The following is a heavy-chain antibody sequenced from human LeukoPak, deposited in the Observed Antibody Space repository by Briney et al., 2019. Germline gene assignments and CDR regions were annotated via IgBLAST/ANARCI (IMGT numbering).Heavy chain of an antibody. CDR1: GGSISSGSYY. V-gene: IGHV4-61*02. J-gene: IGHJ5*02. CDR3: AREDSGWFAWFDP. CDR2: IYTSGST. D-gene: IGHD6-19*01. Sequence: SETLSLTCTVSGGSISSGSYYRSWIQQPAGKGLEWIGRIYTSGSTNYNPSLKSRVTISVDTSKNQFSLKLSSVTAADTAVYYCAREDSGWFAWFDPWGQGTLVTVSS.